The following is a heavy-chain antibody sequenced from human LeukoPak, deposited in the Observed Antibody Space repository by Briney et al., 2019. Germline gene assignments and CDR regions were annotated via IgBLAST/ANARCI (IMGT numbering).Heavy chain of an antibody. Sequence: ASVKVSCKASGGTFSSYAISWVRQAPGQGLEWMGGIIPIFGTANYAQKFQGRVTITTDESTSTAYMELSSLRSEDTAVYYCARDFYSMGYYYMDVWGKGTTVTVSS. CDR3: ARDFYSMGYYYMDV. V-gene: IGHV1-69*05. J-gene: IGHJ6*03. CDR2: IIPIFGTA. D-gene: IGHD4-11*01. CDR1: GGTFSSYA.